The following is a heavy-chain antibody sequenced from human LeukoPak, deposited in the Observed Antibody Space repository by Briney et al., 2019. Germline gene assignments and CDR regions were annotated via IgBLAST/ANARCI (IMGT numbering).Heavy chain of an antibody. CDR2: ISSSSSTI. J-gene: IGHJ1*01. CDR3: ARDILTGSQSRFQR. V-gene: IGHV3-48*04. CDR1: GFIFSDYG. Sequence: PGRSLRLSCAASGFIFSDYGMTWVRQAPGKGLEWLSYISSSSSTIYYADSVKGRFTAPRDNAKNSLYLQMNSLRAEDTAVYYCARDILTGSQSRFQRWGQGTLVTVSS. D-gene: IGHD3-9*01.